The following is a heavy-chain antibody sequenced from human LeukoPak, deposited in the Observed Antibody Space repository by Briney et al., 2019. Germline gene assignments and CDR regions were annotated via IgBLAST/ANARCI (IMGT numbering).Heavy chain of an antibody. CDR1: GYTFTSYD. Sequence: VASVKVSCKASGYTFTSYDINWVRQATGQGLEWMGWMNPNSDNTGYAQKFQGRVTMTRNTSISTAYMELSSLRSEDTAVYYCASGSSVVGATRDYWGQGTLVTVSS. V-gene: IGHV1-8*01. CDR2: MNPNSDNT. J-gene: IGHJ4*02. D-gene: IGHD1-26*01. CDR3: ASGSSVVGATRDY.